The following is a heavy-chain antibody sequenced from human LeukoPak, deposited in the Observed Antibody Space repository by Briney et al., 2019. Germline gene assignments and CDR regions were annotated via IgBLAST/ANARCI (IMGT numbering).Heavy chain of an antibody. CDR1: GGSISSSSYY. CDR3: ARHQYYYDSSGYYSPLYFDY. J-gene: IGHJ4*02. Sequence: SETLSLTCTASGGSISSSSYYWGWIRQPPGKGLEWIGSIYYSGSTYYNPSLKSRVTISVDTSKNQFSLKLSSVTAADTAVYYCARHQYYYDSSGYYSPLYFDYWGQGTLVTVSS. V-gene: IGHV4-39*01. D-gene: IGHD3-22*01. CDR2: IYYSGST.